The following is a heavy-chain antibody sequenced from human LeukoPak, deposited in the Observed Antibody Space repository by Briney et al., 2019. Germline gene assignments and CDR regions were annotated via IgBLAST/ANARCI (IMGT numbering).Heavy chain of an antibody. V-gene: IGHV3-33*01. CDR1: GFTFSSYG. CDR2: IWYDGSNK. Sequence: GGSLRLSCASSGFTFSSYGLHWVRQAPGKGLEWVAVIWYDGSNKYYADSVKGRFTISRDNSKNTLYLQMNSLRAEDTAVYYCARDRYCRSTSCPAGMDVWGQGTTVTVSS. CDR3: ARDRYCRSTSCPAGMDV. J-gene: IGHJ6*02. D-gene: IGHD2-2*01.